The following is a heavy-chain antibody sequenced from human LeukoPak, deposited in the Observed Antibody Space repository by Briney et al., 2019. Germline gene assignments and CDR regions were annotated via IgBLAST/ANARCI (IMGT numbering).Heavy chain of an antibody. Sequence: GGSLRLSCAASGFTFSSYSMNWVRRAPGKGLEWVSYISSSSSTIYYADSVKGRFTISRDNAKNSLYLQMNSLGAEDTAVYYCARDRMCDIWGQGAMVTVSS. V-gene: IGHV3-48*01. CDR3: ARDRMCDI. CDR1: GFTFSSYS. CDR2: ISSSSSTI. J-gene: IGHJ3*02.